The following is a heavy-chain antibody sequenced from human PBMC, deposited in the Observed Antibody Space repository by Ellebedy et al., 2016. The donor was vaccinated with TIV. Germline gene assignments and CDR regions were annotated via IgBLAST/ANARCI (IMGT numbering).Heavy chain of an antibody. CDR2: IYYSGST. D-gene: IGHD3-10*01. V-gene: IGHV4-59*12. J-gene: IGHJ4*02. CDR3: ARSRSYYPGSGSYPRSFDY. Sequence: MPSETLSLTCTVSDGSISSYYWSWIRQPPGKGLEWIGYIYYSGSTNYNPSLKSRVTISVDTSKNQFSLKLSPVTAADTAVYYCARSRSYYPGSGSYPRSFDYWGQGTLVTVSS. CDR1: DGSISSYY.